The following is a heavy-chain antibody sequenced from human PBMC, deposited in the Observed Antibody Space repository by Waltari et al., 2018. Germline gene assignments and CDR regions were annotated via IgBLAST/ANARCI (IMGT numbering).Heavy chain of an antibody. CDR3: ARVWGVTTSDF. CDR1: GFTLSAYG. D-gene: IGHD4-17*01. J-gene: IGHJ4*02. Sequence: EVQLVESGGGLVQPGGSLRLSCAASGFTLSAYGMNWVRQAPGKGLEWVSFISSSGPTIHYADSVKGRFTVSRDNTENSLSLQMNGLRAEDTAIYYCARVWGVTTSDFWGQGTLVTVSS. CDR2: ISSSGPTI. V-gene: IGHV3-48*03.